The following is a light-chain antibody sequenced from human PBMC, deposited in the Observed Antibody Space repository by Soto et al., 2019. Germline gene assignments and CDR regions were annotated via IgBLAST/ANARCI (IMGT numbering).Light chain of an antibody. J-gene: IGKJ1*01. V-gene: IGKV1-12*01. Sequence: DIQMTPSPSSVSASVGDSVTITSRASQDISTWLAWYQQKPGKAPNLLIYAASSLQSGVPSRFSGSGSGTDFTLTINILQPEDIATYYCQQTNSFPRTFCQGTKVEVK. CDR1: QDISTW. CDR3: QQTNSFPRT. CDR2: AAS.